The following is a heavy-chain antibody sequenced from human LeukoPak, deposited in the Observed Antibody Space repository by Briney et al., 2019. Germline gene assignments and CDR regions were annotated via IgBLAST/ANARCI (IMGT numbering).Heavy chain of an antibody. J-gene: IGHJ2*01. D-gene: IGHD5-18*01. V-gene: IGHV5-51*01. CDR3: ARHAGDTAMVGYFDL. CDR1: GYTFTSYW. Sequence: GESLKISCKTSGYTFTSYWIGWVRQTPGKGLECMGVIFPRDSDVRYSPSFQGQVTISADKSTNTAYLHWGSLKASDSAMYYCARHAGDTAMVGYFDLWGRGTLVTVSS. CDR2: IFPRDSDV.